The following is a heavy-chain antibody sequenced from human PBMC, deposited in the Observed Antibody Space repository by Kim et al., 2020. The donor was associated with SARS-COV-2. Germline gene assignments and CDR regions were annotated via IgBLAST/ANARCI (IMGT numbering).Heavy chain of an antibody. D-gene: IGHD3-16*01. Sequence: GGSLRLSCAASGFTFSSYAMSWVRQAPGKGLEWVSAISGGGGSTYYADSVKGRFTISRDNSKNTLYLQMNSLRAEDTAVYYCASRRVGYYFDYWGQGTLVTVSS. CDR3: ASRRVGYYFDY. CDR1: GFTFSSYA. CDR2: ISGGGGST. J-gene: IGHJ4*02. V-gene: IGHV3-23*01.